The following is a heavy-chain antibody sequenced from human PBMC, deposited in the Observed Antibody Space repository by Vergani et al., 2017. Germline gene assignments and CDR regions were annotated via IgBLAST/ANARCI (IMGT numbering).Heavy chain of an antibody. Sequence: QVQLVQSGAEVKKPGSSVKVSCKASGGTFSSYAISWVRQAPGQGLEWMGGIIPIFGTANYAQKFQGRVTITADKSTSTAYMELSSLRSEDTAVYDCARVRRSSIAALLIGWFDPWGQGTLVTVSS. CDR1: GGTFSSYA. CDR2: IIPIFGTA. D-gene: IGHD6-6*01. J-gene: IGHJ5*02. V-gene: IGHV1-69*06. CDR3: ARVRRSSIAALLIGWFDP.